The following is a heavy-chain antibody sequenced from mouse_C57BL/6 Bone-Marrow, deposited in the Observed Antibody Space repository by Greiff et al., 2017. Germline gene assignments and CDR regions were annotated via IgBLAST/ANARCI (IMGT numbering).Heavy chain of an antibody. CDR3: ARKPLVGDY. Sequence: VHLVESGAELARPGASVKLSCKASGYTFTSYGICWVKQRTGQGLEWIGEIYPRSGYTSYNEKFKGKATLTADKSSSPAYMELRSLTAEDAAVYVCARKPLVGDYWGQGTSVTGSS. CDR2: IYPRSGYT. CDR1: GYTFTSYG. D-gene: IGHD2-10*02. V-gene: IGHV1-81*01. J-gene: IGHJ4*01.